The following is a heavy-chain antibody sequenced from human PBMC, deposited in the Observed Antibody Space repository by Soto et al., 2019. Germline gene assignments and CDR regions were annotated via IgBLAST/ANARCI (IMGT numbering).Heavy chain of an antibody. CDR3: ARDVVSQSTTGYYTSYYYGMDV. Sequence: EVQLVESGGGLVKPGGSLRLSCAASGFTFSSYSMNWVRQAPGKGLEWVSSISSSSSYIYYADSVKGRFTISRDNAKNSLYLQMNSLRAEDTAVYYCARDVVSQSTTGYYTSYYYGMDVWGQGTTVTVSS. D-gene: IGHD3-9*01. J-gene: IGHJ6*02. CDR1: GFTFSSYS. CDR2: ISSSSSYI. V-gene: IGHV3-21*01.